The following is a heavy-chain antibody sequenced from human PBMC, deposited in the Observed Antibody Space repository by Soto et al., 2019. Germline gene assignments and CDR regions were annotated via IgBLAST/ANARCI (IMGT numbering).Heavy chain of an antibody. V-gene: IGHV1-18*01. D-gene: IGHD3-16*01. J-gene: IGHJ3*02. Sequence: ASLKVSCKASGYTFTSYGISWVRQAPGQGLEWMGWISAYNGNTNYAQKLQGRVTMTTDTSTSTAYMELRSLRSDDTAVYYCASHRPGGDYIWGSDDAFDIWGQGTMVTVSS. CDR2: ISAYNGNT. CDR3: ASHRPGGDYIWGSDDAFDI. CDR1: GYTFTSYG.